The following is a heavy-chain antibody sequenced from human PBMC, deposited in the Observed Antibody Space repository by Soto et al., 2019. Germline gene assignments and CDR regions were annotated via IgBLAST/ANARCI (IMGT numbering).Heavy chain of an antibody. J-gene: IGHJ4*01. CDR1: GGMFYSSA. CDR3: SFRPNWTYTLPRY. V-gene: IGHV1-69*13. D-gene: IGHD2-21*02. Sequence: SVKVSCKASGGMFYSSAINWVRQAPGQGLEWMGGTVPMNGSPKYAQEFLGRVTIRADASATPAYMDLSGLNSEDTAVYYCSFRPNWTYTLPRYWGRGTQVTVSS. CDR2: TVPMNGSP.